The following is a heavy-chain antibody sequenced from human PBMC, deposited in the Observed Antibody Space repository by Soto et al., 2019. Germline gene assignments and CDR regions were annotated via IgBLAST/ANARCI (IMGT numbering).Heavy chain of an antibody. Sequence: SQTLSLTCAISGDSVSSNTAAWEWIRSSPSRGLGWQGRTYYRSNWRHDYAVSVRRRITVNPDTSKNHFSLQLNSGPPDDTAVYYCARGVAGSGLDLWGQGTMVTVSS. J-gene: IGHJ5*02. CDR2: TYYRSNWRH. V-gene: IGHV6-1*01. CDR3: ARGVAGSGLDL. D-gene: IGHD6-19*01. CDR1: GDSVSSNTAA.